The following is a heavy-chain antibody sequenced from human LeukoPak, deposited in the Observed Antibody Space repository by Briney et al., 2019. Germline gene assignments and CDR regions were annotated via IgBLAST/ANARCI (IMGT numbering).Heavy chain of an antibody. Sequence: PSETLPLTCTVSGGSISSYYWSWIRQPPGKGLEWIGYTHYSGSTKYNPSLKSRLTISVDSSKNQFSLRLGSVTAADTAVYFCARGAAGTGAADYWGQGTLVTVSS. CDR2: THYSGST. V-gene: IGHV4-59*01. CDR3: ARGAAGTGAADY. D-gene: IGHD6-13*01. CDR1: GGSISSYY. J-gene: IGHJ4*02.